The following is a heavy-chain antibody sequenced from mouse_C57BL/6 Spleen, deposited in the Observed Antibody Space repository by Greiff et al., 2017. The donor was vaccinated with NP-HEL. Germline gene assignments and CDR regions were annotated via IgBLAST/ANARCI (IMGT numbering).Heavy chain of an antibody. V-gene: IGHV2-6-1*01. J-gene: IGHJ4*01. Sequence: VQRVESGPGLVAPSQSLSITCTVSGFSLTSYGVHWVRQPPGQGLEWLVVIWSDGSTTYNSALKSRLSISKDNSKSQVFLKMNSLQTDDTAMYYCARHGRYYYAMDYWGQGTSVTVSS. CDR1: GFSLTSYG. CDR3: ARHGRYYYAMDY. CDR2: IWSDGST.